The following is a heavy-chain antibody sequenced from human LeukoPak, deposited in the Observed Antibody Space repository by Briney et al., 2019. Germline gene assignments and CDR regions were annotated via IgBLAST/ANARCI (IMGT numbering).Heavy chain of an antibody. CDR3: ARVEGSYCSSTSCVPIYYYYGMDV. V-gene: IGHV4-31*11. CDR2: IYYSGST. J-gene: IGHJ6*02. D-gene: IGHD2-2*01. Sequence: SETLSLTCAVYGGSFSGYYWSWIRQHPGKGLEWIGYIYYSGSTYYNPSLKSRVTISVDTSKNQFSLKLSSVTAADTAVYYCARVEGSYCSSTSCVPIYYYYGMDVWGQGTTVTVSS. CDR1: GGSFSGYY.